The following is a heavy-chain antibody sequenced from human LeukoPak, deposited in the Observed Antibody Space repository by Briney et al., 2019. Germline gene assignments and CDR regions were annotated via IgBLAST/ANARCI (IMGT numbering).Heavy chain of an antibody. CDR2: FDPEDGET. Sequence: ASVKVSCKVSGYTLTELSMHWVRQAPGKGLEWMGGFDPEDGETIYAQKFQGRVTMTEDTSTDTAYMELSSLRSEDTAVYYCASTHDSSNLDAFDIWGQGTMVTVSS. D-gene: IGHD3-22*01. V-gene: IGHV1-24*01. CDR3: ASTHDSSNLDAFDI. CDR1: GYTLTELS. J-gene: IGHJ3*02.